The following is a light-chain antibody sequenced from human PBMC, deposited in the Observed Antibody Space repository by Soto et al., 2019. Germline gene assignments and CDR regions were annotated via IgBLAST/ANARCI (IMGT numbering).Light chain of an antibody. Sequence: DIQMTQSPSTLSASVGDRVTITCRASQTISNYLTWYQQRPGKAPILLIYRSSILQNVVPSRFSGSGSETEFTLTISSLQPDDFATYYCQQYYIYATFGQGTRVEI. CDR3: QQYYIYAT. J-gene: IGKJ1*01. CDR2: RSS. V-gene: IGKV1-5*03. CDR1: QTISNY.